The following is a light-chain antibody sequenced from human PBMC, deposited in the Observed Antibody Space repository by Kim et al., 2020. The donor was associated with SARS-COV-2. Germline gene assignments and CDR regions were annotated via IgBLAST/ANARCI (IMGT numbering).Light chain of an antibody. CDR2: KAS. V-gene: IGKV1-5*03. Sequence: DIQMTQSPSILSASAGDRVSITCRASQSVSNWLAWYRQKPGKAPNLLIYKASTLETGVPSRFSGSGSGTEFTLTISSLQPDDFATYYCQQYNTFPYTFGQGTKLEIK. J-gene: IGKJ2*01. CDR3: QQYNTFPYT. CDR1: QSVSNW.